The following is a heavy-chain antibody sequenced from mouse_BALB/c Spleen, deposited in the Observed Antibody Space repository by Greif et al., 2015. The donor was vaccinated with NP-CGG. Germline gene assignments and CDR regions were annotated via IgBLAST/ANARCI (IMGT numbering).Heavy chain of an antibody. J-gene: IGHJ3*01. V-gene: IGHV5-17*02. CDR1: GFTFSSFG. Sequence: EVQGVESGGGLVQPGGSRKLSCAASGFTFSSFGMHWVRQAPEKGLEWVAYISSGSSTIYYADTVKGRFTISRDNPKNTLFLQMTSPRSEDTAMYYCARSSYYDGGRFAYWGQGTLVTVSA. CDR3: ARSSYYDGGRFAY. CDR2: ISSGSSTI. D-gene: IGHD2-4*01.